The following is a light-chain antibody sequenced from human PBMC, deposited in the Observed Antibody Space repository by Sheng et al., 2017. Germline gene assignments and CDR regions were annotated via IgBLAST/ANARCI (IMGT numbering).Light chain of an antibody. V-gene: IGKV1-5*03. CDR3: QQYSSYLIT. Sequence: DIQMTQSPSTLSASVGDRVTITCRASQSISNWLAWYQQKPGKAPKLLIYKASSLESGVPSRFSGSGSGTEFTLTISSLQPDDFATYYCQQYSSYLITFGQGTRLEIK. CDR2: KAS. J-gene: IGKJ5*01. CDR1: QSISNW.